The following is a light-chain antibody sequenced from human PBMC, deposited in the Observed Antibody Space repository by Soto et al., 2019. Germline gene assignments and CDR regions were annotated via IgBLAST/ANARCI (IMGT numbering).Light chain of an antibody. V-gene: IGLV2-14*03. J-gene: IGLJ1*01. CDR3: SSYTSSSTYV. Sequence: QSALTQPASVSGAPGQWIAISCTGTSSDVGGYNYVSWYQHHPGKAPKLMVYDVSNRPSGVSNRFSGSKSGNTASLTISGLQAEDEADYYCSSYTSSSTYVFGTGTKLTVL. CDR2: DVS. CDR1: SSDVGGYNY.